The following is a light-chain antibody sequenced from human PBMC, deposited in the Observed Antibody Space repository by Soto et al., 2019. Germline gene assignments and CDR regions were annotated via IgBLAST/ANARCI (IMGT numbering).Light chain of an antibody. V-gene: IGKV1-5*01. Sequence: GDRVTITCRASQSISSRLAWYQQKPGKAPKVLIYAASSLESEVPSRFSGSGSGTEFTLTITSLQPDDFATYYCQQYNTYWTFGQGTKVEIK. J-gene: IGKJ1*01. CDR2: AAS. CDR1: QSISSR. CDR3: QQYNTYWT.